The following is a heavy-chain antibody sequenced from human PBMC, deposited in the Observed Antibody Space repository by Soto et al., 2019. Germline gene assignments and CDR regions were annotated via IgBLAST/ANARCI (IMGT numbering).Heavy chain of an antibody. Sequence: QITLRESGAALVKPTQTLTLTCTFSGFSLNSRGVGVGGVRQPPGKALEWLAIVYWDDDKRYHPSLRSRLSIRKHTPKHQLVLTLTHTDPVDTATYYCVHRGPVDQTGMGFDFWGQGSLVTVSS. CDR3: VHRGPVDQTGMGFDF. V-gene: IGHV2-5*02. CDR1: GFSLNSRGVG. D-gene: IGHD3-9*01. J-gene: IGHJ4*02. CDR2: VYWDDDK.